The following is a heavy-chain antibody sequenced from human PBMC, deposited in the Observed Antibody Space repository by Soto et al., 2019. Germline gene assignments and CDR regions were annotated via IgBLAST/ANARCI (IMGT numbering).Heavy chain of an antibody. CDR1: GFTFSSYS. CDR2: ISSSSSTI. V-gene: IGHV3-48*01. J-gene: IGHJ3*02. D-gene: IGHD2-2*01. Sequence: GGSLRLSCAASGFTFSSYSMNWVRQAPGKGLEWVSYISSSSSTIYYADSVKGRFTISRDNAKNSLYLQMNSLRAEDTAVYYCARGGDGGYCSSTSCSPGGAFDIWGQGTMVTVSS. CDR3: ARGGDGGYCSSTSCSPGGAFDI.